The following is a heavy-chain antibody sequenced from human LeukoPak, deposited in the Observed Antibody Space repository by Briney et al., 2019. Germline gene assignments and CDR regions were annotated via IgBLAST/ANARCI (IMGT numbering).Heavy chain of an antibody. CDR1: GFTFSSYE. V-gene: IGHV3-66*01. CDR2: IYSSGST. CDR3: ARDLTDSSGYYYPQDY. J-gene: IGHJ4*02. Sequence: GGSLRLSCAASGFTFSSYEMNWVRQAPGKGLEWVSVIYSSGSTYYADSVKGRFTISRDNSKNTLYLQMNSLRAEDTAVYYCARDLTDSSGYYYPQDYWGQGTLVTVSS. D-gene: IGHD3-22*01.